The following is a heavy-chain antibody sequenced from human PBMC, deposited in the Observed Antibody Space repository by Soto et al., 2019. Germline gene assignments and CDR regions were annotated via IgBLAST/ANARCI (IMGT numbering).Heavy chain of an antibody. D-gene: IGHD2-2*01. V-gene: IGHV3-48*03. J-gene: IGHJ6*02. Sequence: PGGSLRLSCAASGFTFSSYEMNWVRQAPGKGLEWVSYISSSGSTIYYADSVKGRFTISRDNAKNSLYLQMNSLRAEDTAVYYCARDCSSTSCYSIYYYYGMDVWGQGTTVTVSS. CDR1: GFTFSSYE. CDR2: ISSSGSTI. CDR3: ARDCSSTSCYSIYYYYGMDV.